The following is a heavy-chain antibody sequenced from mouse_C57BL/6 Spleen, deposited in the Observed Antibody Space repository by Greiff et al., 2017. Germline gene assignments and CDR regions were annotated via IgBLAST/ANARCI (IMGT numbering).Heavy chain of an antibody. J-gene: IGHJ4*01. CDR1: GYTFTSYW. D-gene: IGHD2-5*01. CDR2: IDPSDSYT. Sequence: QVQLQQPGAELVRPGTSVKLSCKASGYTFTSYWMHWVKQRPGQGLEWIGVIDPSDSYTNYNQKFKGKATLTVDTSSSTAYMQLSSLTSEDSAVYYCARKSNYVDYYAMDYWGQGTSGTVSS. CDR3: ARKSNYVDYYAMDY. V-gene: IGHV1-59*01.